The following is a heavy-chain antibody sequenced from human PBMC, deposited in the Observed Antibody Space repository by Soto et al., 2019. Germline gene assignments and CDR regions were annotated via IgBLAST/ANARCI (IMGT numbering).Heavy chain of an antibody. V-gene: IGHV3-21*06. J-gene: IGHJ6*02. Sequence: PGGSLRLSCAASGFTFGNYNMNWVRQTPGQGLEWVSSIGSSSSFIYYSASVRGRFTVSRDNAKNSLYLQLSSLRAEDTAVYYCARIISGSTGPYYYYAMDVWGQGTAVTVSS. D-gene: IGHD1-26*01. CDR1: GFTFGNYN. CDR2: IGSSSSFI. CDR3: ARIISGSTGPYYYYAMDV.